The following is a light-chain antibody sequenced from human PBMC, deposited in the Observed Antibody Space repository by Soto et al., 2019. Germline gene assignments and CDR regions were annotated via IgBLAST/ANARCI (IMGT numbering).Light chain of an antibody. Sequence: QSALTQPRSVSGSPGQSVTISCTGTSSDVGGYHYVSWYQQYPGKAPKLLIFDVYKRSSGVPDRFSGSKSGNTASLTISGLQAADEADYYCSSFAGRFTGVFGGGTKLTVL. J-gene: IGLJ3*02. CDR1: SSDVGGYHY. V-gene: IGLV2-11*01. CDR2: DVY. CDR3: SSFAGRFTGV.